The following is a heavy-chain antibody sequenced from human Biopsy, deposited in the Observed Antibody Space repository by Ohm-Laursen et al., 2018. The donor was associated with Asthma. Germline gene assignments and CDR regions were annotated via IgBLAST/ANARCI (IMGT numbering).Heavy chain of an antibody. CDR1: GFTVSRDH. CDR2: IYSGGTS. V-gene: IGHV3-53*01. Sequence: SLRLSCTASGFTVSRDHMFWVRQAPGKGLDWVSVIYSGGTSHTADPVRGRFTISRDFSKDTLHLQMHSLRVEDTAVYYCARGDSSGWSHYYFDYWGQGTLVTVSS. J-gene: IGHJ4*02. D-gene: IGHD6-19*01. CDR3: ARGDSSGWSHYYFDY.